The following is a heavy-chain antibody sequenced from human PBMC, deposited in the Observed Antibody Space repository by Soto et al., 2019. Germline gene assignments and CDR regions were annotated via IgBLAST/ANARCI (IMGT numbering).Heavy chain of an antibody. V-gene: IGHV3-21*01. CDR3: ARDGPGCSGGSCYSDAFDI. D-gene: IGHD2-15*01. J-gene: IGHJ3*02. CDR1: GFTFSSYS. Sequence: GGSLRLSCAASGFTFSSYSMNWVRQAPGKGLEWVSSISSSSSYIYYADSVKGRFTISRDNAKNSLYLQMNSLRAEDTAVYYCARDGPGCSGGSCYSDAFDIWGQGTMVTVSS. CDR2: ISSSSSYI.